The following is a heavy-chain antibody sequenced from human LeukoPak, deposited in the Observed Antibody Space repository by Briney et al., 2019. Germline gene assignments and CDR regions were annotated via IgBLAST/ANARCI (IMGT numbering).Heavy chain of an antibody. V-gene: IGHV3-11*06. D-gene: IGHD4-17*01. Sequence: LSLTCAVYGGSFSGYYWSWIRQPPGKGLEWVSCISTSSSYIYYADSVKGRVTISRDNAKNSLYLQMNSLRAEDTAVYYCARRDHGDYGEEYWGQGTLVTVSS. J-gene: IGHJ4*02. CDR3: ARRDHGDYGEEY. CDR1: GGSFSGYY. CDR2: ISTSSSYI.